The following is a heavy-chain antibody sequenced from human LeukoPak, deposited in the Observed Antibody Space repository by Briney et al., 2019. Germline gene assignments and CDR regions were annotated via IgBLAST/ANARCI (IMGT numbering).Heavy chain of an antibody. D-gene: IGHD3-9*01. CDR1: GFTFSSYS. CDR3: ARDNDLLRYFDWPLDY. V-gene: IGHV3-21*01. CDR2: ISSSSSYI. J-gene: IGHJ4*02. Sequence: PGGSLRLSCAASGFTFSSYSMNWVRQAPGKGLEWVSSISSSSSYIYYADSVKDRFTISRDNAKNSLYLQMNSLRAEDTAVYYCARDNDLLRYFDWPLDYWGQGTLVTVSS.